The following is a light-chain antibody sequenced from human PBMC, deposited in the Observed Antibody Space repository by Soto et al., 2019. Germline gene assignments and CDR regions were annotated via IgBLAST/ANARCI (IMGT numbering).Light chain of an antibody. V-gene: IGKV1D-8*03. CDR2: AAS. J-gene: IGKJ5*01. CDR1: QGISSY. Sequence: VIWMTQSPSLLSASTGDRVTISCRISQGISSYLSWYQQKPGKAPKLLIYAASTLQSWIPSRFSGSGSGTEFTLTISSLQPEDFATYYCQQLNSYPLTFGQGTRLEIK. CDR3: QQLNSYPLT.